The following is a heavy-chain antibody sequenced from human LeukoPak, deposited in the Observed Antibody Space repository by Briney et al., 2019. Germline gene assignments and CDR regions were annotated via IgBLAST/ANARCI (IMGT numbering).Heavy chain of an antibody. V-gene: IGHV1-8*03. Sequence: ASVKVSCKASGYSFADYYMHWVRQATGQGLEWMGWMNPNSGNTGYAQKFQGRVTITRNTSISTAYMELSSLRSEDTAVYYCARDLSIAVAAPPGYWGQGTLVTVSS. CDR1: GYSFADYY. D-gene: IGHD6-19*01. CDR3: ARDLSIAVAAPPGY. CDR2: MNPNSGNT. J-gene: IGHJ4*02.